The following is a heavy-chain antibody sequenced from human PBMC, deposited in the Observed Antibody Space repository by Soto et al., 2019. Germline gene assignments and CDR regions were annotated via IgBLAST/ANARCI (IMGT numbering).Heavy chain of an antibody. J-gene: IGHJ4*02. V-gene: IGHV6-1*01. CDR2: TYYRSKWYN. CDR3: ARATPVTALAHFDY. D-gene: IGHD6-19*01. Sequence: LQTLSLTCAISGDSVSSNSAAWNWIRQSPSRGLEWLGRTYYRSKWYNDYAVSVKSRITINPDTSKNQFSLQLNSVTPEDTAVYYFARATPVTALAHFDYWGQGTLVTVSS. CDR1: GDSVSSNSAA.